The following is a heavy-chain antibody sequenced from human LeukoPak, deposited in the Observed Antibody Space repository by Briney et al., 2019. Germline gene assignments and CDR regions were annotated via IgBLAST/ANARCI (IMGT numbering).Heavy chain of an antibody. D-gene: IGHD6-13*01. J-gene: IGHJ4*02. Sequence: GGSLRLSCAASGFTFSSYAMHWVRQAPGKGLEWVAFISYDGSNKYYADSVKGRFTISRDNSKNTLYLQMNSLRAEDTAVYYCARLANLGYSSSWGKYYFDYWGQGTLVTVSS. CDR3: ARLANLGYSSSWGKYYFDY. V-gene: IGHV3-30-3*01. CDR1: GFTFSSYA. CDR2: ISYDGSNK.